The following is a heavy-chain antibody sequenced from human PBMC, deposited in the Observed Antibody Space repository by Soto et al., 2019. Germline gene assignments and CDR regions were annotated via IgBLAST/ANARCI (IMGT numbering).Heavy chain of an antibody. CDR3: ARGYCSGGSCYRLDY. Sequence: EVQLVESGGGLVQPGGSLRLSCAASGFTFSSYWMHWVRQAPGKGLVWVSRINSDGSSTSYADSVKGRFTISRDNAKNTRYRQMKSVRAEVRAVYYCARGYCSGGSCYRLDYWGQGTLVTVSS. CDR1: GFTFSSYW. J-gene: IGHJ4*02. CDR2: INSDGSST. V-gene: IGHV3-74*01. D-gene: IGHD2-15*01.